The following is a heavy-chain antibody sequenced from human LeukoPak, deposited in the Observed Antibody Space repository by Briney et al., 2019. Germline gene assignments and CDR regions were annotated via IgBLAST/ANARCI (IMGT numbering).Heavy chain of an antibody. V-gene: IGHV1-2*06. Sequence: ASVKVSCKASGYTFTGYYMLWVRQAPGQGLEWMGRINPNSGGTNYAQKFQGRVTMTRDTSISTAYMELSRLRSDDTAVYYCARDRRDYYDSRPALGYWGQGTLVTVSS. D-gene: IGHD3-22*01. CDR3: ARDRRDYYDSRPALGY. CDR1: GYTFTGYY. J-gene: IGHJ4*02. CDR2: INPNSGGT.